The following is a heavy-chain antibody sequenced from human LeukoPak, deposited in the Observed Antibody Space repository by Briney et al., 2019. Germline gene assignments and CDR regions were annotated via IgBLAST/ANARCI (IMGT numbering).Heavy chain of an antibody. Sequence: PSETLSLTCTVSGGSISNYYWSWIRQPPGTELEWIGYIYYNGSTNYNPSLKSRVTISVDTSKNQFSLKLSSVTAADTAVYYCARGFAYSYGYYYYMDVWGKGTTVTVSS. V-gene: IGHV4-59*12. J-gene: IGHJ6*03. D-gene: IGHD5-18*01. CDR2: IYYNGST. CDR3: ARGFAYSYGYYYYMDV. CDR1: GGSISNYY.